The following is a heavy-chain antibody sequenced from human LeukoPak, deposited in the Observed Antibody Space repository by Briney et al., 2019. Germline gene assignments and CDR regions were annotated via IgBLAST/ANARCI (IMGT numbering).Heavy chain of an antibody. CDR2: ISYDGSNK. D-gene: IGHD3-22*01. Sequence: GGSLRLSCAASGFTFSSYAMHWVRQAPGKGLEWVAVISYDGSNKYYADSVKGRFTISRDNSKNTLYLQMNSLRAEDTAVYYCARVRGYDSSGYYYPRDAFDIWGQGTVVTVSS. CDR3: ARVRGYDSSGYYYPRDAFDI. V-gene: IGHV3-30-3*01. CDR1: GFTFSSYA. J-gene: IGHJ3*02.